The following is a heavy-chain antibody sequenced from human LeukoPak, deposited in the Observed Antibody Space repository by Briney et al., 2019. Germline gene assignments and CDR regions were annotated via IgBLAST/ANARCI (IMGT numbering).Heavy chain of an antibody. CDR1: GFTFSSHW. D-gene: IGHD3/OR15-3a*01. CDR3: VRDLVWDTGRVDY. V-gene: IGHV3-7*01. CDR2: IKEDGSEK. J-gene: IGHJ4*02. Sequence: GGSLRLSCAASGFTFSSHWMSWVRQAPRKGLEWLANIKEDGSEKYYVDSVKGRFTISRDNAKNSLFLQMNSLRDEDTATYYCVRDLVWDTGRVDYWGQGTLVTVSS.